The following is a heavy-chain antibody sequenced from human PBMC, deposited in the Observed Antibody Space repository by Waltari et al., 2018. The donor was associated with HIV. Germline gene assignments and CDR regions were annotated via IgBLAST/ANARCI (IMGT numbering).Heavy chain of an antibody. D-gene: IGHD3-22*01. CDR2: IYHSGST. J-gene: IGHJ4*02. CDR1: GYSIRSGYY. CDR3: ASGEASYYDSSGYYYVGFDY. Sequence: QVQLQESGPGLVKPSENLSLTCTVSGYSIRSGYYWGWIRQPPGKGLEWIGSIYHSGSTYYNPSLKSRVTISVDTSKNQFSLKLSSVTAADTAVYYCASGEASYYDSSGYYYVGFDYWGQGTLVTVSS. V-gene: IGHV4-38-2*02.